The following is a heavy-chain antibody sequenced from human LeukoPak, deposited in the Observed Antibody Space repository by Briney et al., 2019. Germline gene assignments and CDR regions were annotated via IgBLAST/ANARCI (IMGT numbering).Heavy chain of an antibody. V-gene: IGHV4-34*01. CDR3: ARFAYDSSGYYYVGWFDP. CDR2: INHSGST. J-gene: IGHJ5*02. D-gene: IGHD3-22*01. CDR1: GGSSSGYY. Sequence: SETLSLTCAVYGGSSSGYYWSWIRQPPGKGLEWIGEINHSGSTNYNPSLKSRVTISVDTSKNQFSLKLSSVTAADTAVYYCARFAYDSSGYYYVGWFDPWGLGTLVTVSS.